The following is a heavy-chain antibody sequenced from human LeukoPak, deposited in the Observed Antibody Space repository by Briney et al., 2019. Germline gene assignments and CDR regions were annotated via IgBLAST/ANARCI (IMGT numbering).Heavy chain of an antibody. J-gene: IGHJ4*02. D-gene: IGHD3-3*01. Sequence: SETLSLTCTVSGGSISSSSYYRGWIRQPPGKGLEWIGSIYYSGSTYYNPSLKSRVTISVDTSKNQFSLKLSSVTAADTAVYYCARVRRGITIFGVVTNIYFDYWGQGTLVTVSS. CDR3: ARVRRGITIFGVVTNIYFDY. CDR2: IYYSGST. CDR1: GGSISSSSYY. V-gene: IGHV4-39*07.